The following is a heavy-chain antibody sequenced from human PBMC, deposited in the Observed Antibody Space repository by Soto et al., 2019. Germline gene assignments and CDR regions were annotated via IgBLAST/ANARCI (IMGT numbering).Heavy chain of an antibody. CDR1: GFTLINAW. CDR3: TTDPGDYEDF. D-gene: IGHD4-17*01. CDR2: IKSRTDGGAA. V-gene: IGHV3-15*01. Sequence: EVQLVESGGGFVKPGGSLRLSCEGSGFTLINAWMSWVRQAPGKGLEWVGRIKSRTDGGAADYAAPVRGRFTISRDDSKNTLYLQMNSLKIEDSALYYCTTDPGDYEDFWGQGTLVTVSS. J-gene: IGHJ4*02.